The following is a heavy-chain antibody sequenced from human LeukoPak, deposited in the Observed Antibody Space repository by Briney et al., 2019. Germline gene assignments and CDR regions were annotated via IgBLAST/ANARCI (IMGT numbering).Heavy chain of an antibody. CDR3: ARDGQQLVRFLY. J-gene: IGHJ4*02. Sequence: SVKVSCKASGGTFSSYTISWVRQAPGRGLEWMGRIIPILGIANYAQKFQGRATITADKSTSTAYMELSSLRSEDTAVYYCARDGQQLVRFLYWGQGTLVTVSS. D-gene: IGHD6-6*01. V-gene: IGHV1-69*04. CDR1: GGTFSSYT. CDR2: IIPILGIA.